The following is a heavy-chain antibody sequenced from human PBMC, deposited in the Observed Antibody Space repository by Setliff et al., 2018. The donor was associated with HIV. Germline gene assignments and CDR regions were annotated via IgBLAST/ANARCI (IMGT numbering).Heavy chain of an antibody. D-gene: IGHD1-26*01. CDR1: GFTFSSYS. Sequence: GGSLRLSCAASGFTFSSYSMNWVRQAPGKGLEWVSYISSSSSTIYYADSVKGRFTISRDNAKNSLYLQMNSLRAEDTAVYYCARDRGWALYDAFDIWGQGTMVTVS. V-gene: IGHV3-48*01. CDR2: ISSSSSTI. J-gene: IGHJ3*02. CDR3: ARDRGWALYDAFDI.